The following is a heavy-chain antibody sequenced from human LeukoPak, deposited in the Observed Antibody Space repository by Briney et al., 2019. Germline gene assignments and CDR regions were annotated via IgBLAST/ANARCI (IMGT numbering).Heavy chain of an antibody. V-gene: IGHV4-34*01. CDR1: GGSFSGYY. D-gene: IGHD2-21*01. Sequence: PSETLSLTCAVYGGSFSGYYWSWIRQPPGKGLEWIGEISHSGSTNYNPSLKSRVTISVDTSKNQFSLKLNSVTAADTAVYYCASSADSIISGGFDYWGQGTLVTVSS. CDR3: ASSADSIISGGFDY. CDR2: ISHSGST. J-gene: IGHJ4*02.